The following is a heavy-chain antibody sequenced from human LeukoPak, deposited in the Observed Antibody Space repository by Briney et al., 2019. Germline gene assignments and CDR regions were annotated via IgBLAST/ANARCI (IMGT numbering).Heavy chain of an antibody. V-gene: IGHV4-59*01. J-gene: IGHJ5*02. CDR2: IYYTGST. D-gene: IGHD3-22*01. CDR3: ARENYFDRSGYYPNWLDP. Sequence: SETLSLTCTVSGGSISSYYWSWVRQPPGKGLEWIGYIYYTGSTNYIPSLKSRVTISVDTSKKQFSLKLRSVTAADTAVYYCARENYFDRSGYYPNWLDPWGQGTLVTVSS. CDR1: GGSISSYY.